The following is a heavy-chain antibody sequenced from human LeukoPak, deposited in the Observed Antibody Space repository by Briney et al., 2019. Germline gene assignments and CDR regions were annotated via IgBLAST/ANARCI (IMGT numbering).Heavy chain of an antibody. D-gene: IGHD6-13*01. CDR3: ARGIADPYSFDS. CDR1: GGSISSYY. CDR2: IYYSGST. V-gene: IGHV4-59*12. Sequence: SETLSLTCTVSGGSISSYYWSWIRQPPGKGLEWIGYIYYSGSTNYNPSLKSRVTISVDTSKNQFSLKLSSVTAADTAVYYCARGIADPYSFDSWGQGTLVTVPS. J-gene: IGHJ4*02.